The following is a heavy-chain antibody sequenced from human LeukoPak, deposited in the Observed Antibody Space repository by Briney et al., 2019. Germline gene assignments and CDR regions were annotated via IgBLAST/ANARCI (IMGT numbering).Heavy chain of an antibody. Sequence: PGGSLRLSCAASGFTLSSYAMSWVRQAPGKGLEWDSAISGSGGSTYYADSVKGRFTISRDNSKNTLYLQMNSLRAEDTAVYYCANVAYYDSSGLGNYYYGMDVWAHGTTVTVSS. D-gene: IGHD3-22*01. CDR1: GFTLSSYA. J-gene: IGHJ6*02. CDR3: ANVAYYDSSGLGNYYYGMDV. V-gene: IGHV3-23*01. CDR2: ISGSGGST.